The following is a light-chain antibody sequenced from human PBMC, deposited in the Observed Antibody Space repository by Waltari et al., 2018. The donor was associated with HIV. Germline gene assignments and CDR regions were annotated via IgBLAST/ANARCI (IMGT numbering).Light chain of an antibody. CDR1: QSLDNNY. Sequence: EIVLTQSPGTLSLSPGQTATLSCMASQSLDNNYLAWYQQRPGQAPRLLMYGAFRRAAGIPDSFSGSGSGTDFTLTINRLEPEDFAVYYCQQYATSWTFGQGTKVEIK. CDR2: GAF. J-gene: IGKJ1*01. V-gene: IGKV3-20*01. CDR3: QQYATSWT.